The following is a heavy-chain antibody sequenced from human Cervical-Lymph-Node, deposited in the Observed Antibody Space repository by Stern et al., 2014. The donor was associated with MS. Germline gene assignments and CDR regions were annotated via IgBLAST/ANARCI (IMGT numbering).Heavy chain of an antibody. Sequence: EVQLVQSGGGLIQPGRSLSLSCAASGFTFDDHAMHWVRQAPGKGLEWISGINVKRGDIDYADSVKGRFTISRDNAKNSLYLQMSSRRPEDTALYFCVRDRGASGTYWYFDLWGRGTLVTVSS. V-gene: IGHV3-9*01. J-gene: IGHJ2*01. CDR2: INVKRGDI. CDR1: GFTFDDHA. CDR3: VRDRGASGTYWYFDL. D-gene: IGHD3-16*01.